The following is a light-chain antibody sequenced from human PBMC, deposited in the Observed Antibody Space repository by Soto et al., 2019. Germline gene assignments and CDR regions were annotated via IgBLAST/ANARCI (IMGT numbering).Light chain of an antibody. CDR3: QQNNNCPRT. Sequence: DIVLSLSPATLSMSSRERSTLSCRASQSVSSLLAWYQQKPGQAPRLLIHGATTMASGIPSRFSGSGSGTDFTLTISSLQSEDFAIYYCQQNNNCPRTFGQGTKVDIK. CDR1: QSVSSL. CDR2: GAT. J-gene: IGKJ1*01. V-gene: IGKV3-15*01.